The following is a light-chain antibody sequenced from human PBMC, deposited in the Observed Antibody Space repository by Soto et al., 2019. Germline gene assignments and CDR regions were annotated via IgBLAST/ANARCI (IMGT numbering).Light chain of an antibody. J-gene: IGKJ4*01. V-gene: IGKV4-1*01. Sequence: DIVMTQSPDSLAVSLGERATVNCKSSQSVLYNSNNKHYLAWYQQKPGQPPKLLIYWASTRQSGVPDRFSGSGSGTDFTLTISSLQAEDVAVYYCQQYFGSPLTFGGGTKVEI. CDR3: QQYFGSPLT. CDR1: QSVLYNSNNKHY. CDR2: WAS.